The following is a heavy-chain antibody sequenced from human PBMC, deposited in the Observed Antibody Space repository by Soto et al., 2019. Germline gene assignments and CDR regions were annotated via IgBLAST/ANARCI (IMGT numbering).Heavy chain of an antibody. Sequence: QVHLVESGGGVVQPGRSLRLSCVASGFTFSDYGLNWVRQAPGKGLEWVAIAWFDGSVDFYADSVKGRFTISRDNSKNTVYLQMSSLRDEDTAIYFCARDGAHIDSGGKFDYWGQGTQVTVSS. D-gene: IGHD2-15*01. CDR3: ARDGAHIDSGGKFDY. J-gene: IGHJ4*02. V-gene: IGHV3-33*01. CDR1: GFTFSDYG. CDR2: AWFDGSVD.